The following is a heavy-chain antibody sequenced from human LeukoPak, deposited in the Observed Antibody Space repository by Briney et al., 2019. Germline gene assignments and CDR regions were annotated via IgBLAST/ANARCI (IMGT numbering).Heavy chain of an antibody. J-gene: IGHJ4*02. CDR3: SNLYSSNY. CDR1: GFTFSSYA. CDR2: ISGSGAGT. V-gene: IGHV3-23*01. Sequence: PGGSLRLSCAASGFTFSSYAMSWVRQAPGKGLEWVSIISGSGAGTYYADSVRGRFTISRDNSKNTLYLQMNSLRAEDTAVYYCSNLYSSNYWGQGTLVTVSS. D-gene: IGHD6-13*01.